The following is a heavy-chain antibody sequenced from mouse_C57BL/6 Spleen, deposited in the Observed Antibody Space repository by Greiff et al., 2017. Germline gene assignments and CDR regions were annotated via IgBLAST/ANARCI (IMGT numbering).Heavy chain of an antibody. CDR1: GYAFSSYC. Sequence: VMLVESGAELVKPGASVKISCKASGYAFSSYCMNWVKQRPGKGLEWIGQFYPGDGDTNYNGKFKGTATLTADKSSSTAYMQLSSLTSEDSAVXFCARGGLPHFDYWGQGTTLTVSS. CDR3: ARGGLPHFDY. V-gene: IGHV1-80*01. D-gene: IGHD3-3*01. CDR2: FYPGDGDT. J-gene: IGHJ2*01.